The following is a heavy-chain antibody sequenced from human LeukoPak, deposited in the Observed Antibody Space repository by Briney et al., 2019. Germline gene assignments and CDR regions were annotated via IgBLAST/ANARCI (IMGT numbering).Heavy chain of an antibody. CDR2: IYYSGST. D-gene: IGHD5-12*01. J-gene: IGHJ6*02. CDR3: ARDQIVATTLIYYYYGMDV. V-gene: IGHV4-59*01. Sequence: TSETLSLTCTVSGGSISGYYWGWIRQPPGKGLEWIGYIYYSGSTNYNPSLKSRVTISVDTSKNQFSLKLTSVTAADTAVYYCARDQIVATTLIYYYYGMDVWGQGTTVTVSS. CDR1: GGSISGYY.